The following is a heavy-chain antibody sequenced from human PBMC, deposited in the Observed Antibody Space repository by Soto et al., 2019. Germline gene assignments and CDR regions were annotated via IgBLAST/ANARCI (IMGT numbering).Heavy chain of an antibody. CDR3: VRDRPGRANWQTRINYYYGMDV. Sequence: GGSLRLSCAASGFTFRNYDMHWLRQPPGKGLEWVSAIGTAGDTYYPGSVEGRFIISRENAKNSLYLQMNSLRAEDTAVYYCVRDRPGRANWQTRINYYYGMDVWGQGTTVTDSS. V-gene: IGHV3-13*01. J-gene: IGHJ6*02. D-gene: IGHD1-1*01. CDR2: IGTAGDT. CDR1: GFTFRNYD.